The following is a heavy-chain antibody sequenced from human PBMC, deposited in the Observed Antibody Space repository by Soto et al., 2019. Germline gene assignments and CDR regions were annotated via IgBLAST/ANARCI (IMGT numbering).Heavy chain of an antibody. CDR3: ARLTIMGASPAFDI. Sequence: VGSLRLSCADSGFTFSSYSMNWVRQAPGKGLEWVSSISSSSSYIYYADSVKGRFTISSDNAKNSLYLQMNSLRAEDTAVYYCARLTIMGASPAFDIWGQGTMVTVSS. CDR2: ISSSSSYI. CDR1: GFTFSSYS. J-gene: IGHJ3*02. V-gene: IGHV3-21*01. D-gene: IGHD1-26*01.